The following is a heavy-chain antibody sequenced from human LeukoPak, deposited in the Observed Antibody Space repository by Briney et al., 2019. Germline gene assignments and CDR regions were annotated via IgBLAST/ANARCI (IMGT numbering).Heavy chain of an antibody. CDR1: GGSIGRYC. CDR3: ARESVVGYYGSGSYSDY. Sequence: SETLSLTCTVSGGSIGRYCWSWIRQPPGKGLEWIGHIYYSGTTNYNPSLKSRATISIDTSKNQFSLNMTSVTADDSAVYYCARESVVGYYGSGSYSDYWGQGTLVTVSS. V-gene: IGHV4-59*01. D-gene: IGHD3-10*01. CDR2: IYYSGTT. J-gene: IGHJ4*02.